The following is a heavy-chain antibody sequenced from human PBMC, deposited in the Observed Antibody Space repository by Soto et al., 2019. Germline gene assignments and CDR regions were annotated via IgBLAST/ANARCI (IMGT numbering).Heavy chain of an antibody. V-gene: IGHV3-66*01. CDR2: IYSGGST. Sequence: EVQVVESGGGLVQPGGSLRLSCAASGFTVSDNYMSRVRQAPGKGLEWVSVIYSGGSTYYADSVKGRFTISRDNSKNTLYLQMNSLRAEDTAVYYCARESGYSYWFDPWGQGTLVTVSS. J-gene: IGHJ5*02. D-gene: IGHD5-18*01. CDR3: ARESGYSYWFDP. CDR1: GFTVSDNY.